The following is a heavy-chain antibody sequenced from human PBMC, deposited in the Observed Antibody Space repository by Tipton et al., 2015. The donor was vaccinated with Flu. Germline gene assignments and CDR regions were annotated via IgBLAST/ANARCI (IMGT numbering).Heavy chain of an antibody. D-gene: IGHD3-10*01. CDR3: AREVLLWFREFVP. J-gene: IGHJ5*02. CDR2: IYHSGST. V-gene: IGHV4-38-2*02. Sequence: LRLSCTVSGYSISSGYYWGWTRQPPGKGLEWIGSIYHSGSTYYNPSLKSRVTISVDTSKNQFSLKLSSVTAADTAVYYCAREVLLWFREFVPWGQGTLVTVSS. CDR1: GYSISSGYY.